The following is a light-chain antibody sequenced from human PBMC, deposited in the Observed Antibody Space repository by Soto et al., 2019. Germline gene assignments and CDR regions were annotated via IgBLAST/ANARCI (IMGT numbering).Light chain of an antibody. V-gene: IGKV4-1*01. CDR1: QSVLHGSNNKSL. J-gene: IGKJ2*01. Sequence: DIVMTQSPDSLAVSLGESSTITCKSSQSVLHGSNNKSLLAWYQQKPGQPPKLLIYWTSTRESGVPDRFSGSGSGTDFTLTISSLQAEDVAVYYCQQYYTTPYTFGQGTKLEIK. CDR3: QQYYTTPYT. CDR2: WTS.